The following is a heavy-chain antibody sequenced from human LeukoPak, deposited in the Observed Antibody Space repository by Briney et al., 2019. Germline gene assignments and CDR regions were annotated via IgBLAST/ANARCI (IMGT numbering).Heavy chain of an antibody. CDR2: IYSGGST. J-gene: IGHJ4*02. CDR1: GFTFSSYA. V-gene: IGHV3-53*01. D-gene: IGHD4-17*01. Sequence: PGGSLRLSCAASGFTFSSYAMSWVRQAPGKGLEWVSVIYSGGSTYYADSVKGRFTISRDNSKNTLYLQMNSLRAEDTAVYYCARGGYGDSDYWGQGTLVTVSS. CDR3: ARGGYGDSDY.